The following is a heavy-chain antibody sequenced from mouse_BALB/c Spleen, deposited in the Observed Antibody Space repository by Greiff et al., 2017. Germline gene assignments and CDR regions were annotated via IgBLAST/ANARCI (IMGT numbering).Heavy chain of an antibody. V-gene: IGHV14-3*02. J-gene: IGHJ2*01. D-gene: IGHD2-4*01. CDR2: IDPANGNT. CDR3: ARAIYYDYDVDY. CDR1: GFNIKDTY. Sequence: VQLKESGAELVKPGASVKLSCTASGFNIKDTYMHWVKQRPEQGLEWIGRIDPANGNTKYDPKFQGKATITADTSSNTAYLQLSSLTSEDTAVYYCARAIYYDYDVDYWGQGTTLTVSS.